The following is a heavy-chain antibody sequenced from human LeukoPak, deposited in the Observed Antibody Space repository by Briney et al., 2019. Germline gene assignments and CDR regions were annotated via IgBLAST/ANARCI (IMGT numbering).Heavy chain of an antibody. D-gene: IGHD2/OR15-2a*01. Sequence: GASVKVSCKASGYTFTGYYMHWVRQAPGQGLEWMGWINPNSGGTNYAQKFQGRVTMTRDTSISTAYMEMSRLRSDDTAVYYCARVQYPVNWFDPWGQGTLVTVSS. CDR1: GYTFTGYY. J-gene: IGHJ5*02. CDR3: ARVQYPVNWFDP. V-gene: IGHV1-2*02. CDR2: INPNSGGT.